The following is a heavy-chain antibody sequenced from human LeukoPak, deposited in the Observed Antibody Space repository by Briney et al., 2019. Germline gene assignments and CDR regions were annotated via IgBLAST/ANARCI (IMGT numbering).Heavy chain of an antibody. Sequence: SVKVSCKASGGTSSSYAISWVRQAPGQGLEWMGGIIPIFGTANYAQKFQGRVTITTDESTSTAYMELSSLRSEDTAVYYCARDWHSSSSGINPNNWFDPWGQGTLVTVSS. J-gene: IGHJ5*02. V-gene: IGHV1-69*05. CDR3: ARDWHSSSSGINPNNWFDP. D-gene: IGHD6-6*01. CDR1: GGTSSSYA. CDR2: IIPIFGTA.